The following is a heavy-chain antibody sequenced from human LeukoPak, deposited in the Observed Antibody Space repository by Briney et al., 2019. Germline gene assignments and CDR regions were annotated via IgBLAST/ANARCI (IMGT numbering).Heavy chain of an antibody. V-gene: IGHV1-58*01. CDR1: GFTFTLSA. CDR2: IVVGSGNT. Sequence: SVKVSCKASGFTFTLSAVQWVRQARGQRLEWIGWIVVGSGNTNYAQKFQERVTITRDMSTSTAYMELSSLRSEDTAVYYCAADHPVDYGDYDLFDYWGQGTLVTVSS. D-gene: IGHD4-17*01. J-gene: IGHJ4*02. CDR3: AADHPVDYGDYDLFDY.